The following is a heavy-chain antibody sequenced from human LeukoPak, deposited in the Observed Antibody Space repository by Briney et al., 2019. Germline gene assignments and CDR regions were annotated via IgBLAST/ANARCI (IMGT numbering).Heavy chain of an antibody. D-gene: IGHD3-16*01. Sequence: SETLSLTCTVSGGSISRYYWSWIRQPPGKGLEWIGYIYYSGSTNYNPSLKSRVTISVDTSKNQFSLKLSSVTAADTAVYYCAAGGIRTANDYWGQGTLITVSS. J-gene: IGHJ4*02. CDR1: GGSISRYY. CDR3: AAGGIRTANDY. CDR2: IYYSGST. V-gene: IGHV4-59*08.